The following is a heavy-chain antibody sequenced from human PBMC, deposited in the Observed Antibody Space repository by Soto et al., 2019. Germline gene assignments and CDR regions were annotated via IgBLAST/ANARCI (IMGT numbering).Heavy chain of an antibody. V-gene: IGHV4-61*08. CDR2: IYYSGST. Sequence: SETLSLTCAVSGGSISSGVYSWSWIRQPPGKGLEWIGYIYYSGSTNYNPSLKSRVTISVDTSKNQFSLKLSSVTAADTAVYYCARQNIVVVPAAIILDYFDYWGQGTLVTVSS. D-gene: IGHD2-2*01. J-gene: IGHJ4*02. CDR3: ARQNIVVVPAAIILDYFDY. CDR1: GGSISSGVYS.